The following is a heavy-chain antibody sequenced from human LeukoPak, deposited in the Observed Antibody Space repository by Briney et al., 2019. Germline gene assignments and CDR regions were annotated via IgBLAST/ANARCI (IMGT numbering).Heavy chain of an antibody. V-gene: IGHV3-74*03. CDR3: AKSDWFDP. CDR2: IKHDGSIA. CDR1: GFTFSNYW. J-gene: IGHJ5*02. Sequence: GESLRLSCATSGFTFSNYWMSWLRQAPGKGLVWVSRIKHDGSIATYAESVKGRFTISRDNARSTLYLQMNSLRVDDTAVYYCAKSDWFDPWGRGTLVTVSS.